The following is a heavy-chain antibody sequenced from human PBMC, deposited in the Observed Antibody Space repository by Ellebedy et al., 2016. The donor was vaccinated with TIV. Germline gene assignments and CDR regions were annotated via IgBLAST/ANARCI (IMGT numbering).Heavy chain of an antibody. CDR1: GVSISSHNW. D-gene: IGHD6-13*01. J-gene: IGHJ4*02. CDR2: VYHSGST. CDR3: AGGGVKGSSWYMRAFDF. V-gene: IGHV4-4*02. Sequence: SETLSLXCAVSGVSISSHNWWSWVRQAPGKGLEWFGEVYHSGSTIYNPSFKSRITISIDTSKSQFSLNMSSVTAADTAVYFCAGGGVKGSSWYMRAFDFWGQGTLVTVSS.